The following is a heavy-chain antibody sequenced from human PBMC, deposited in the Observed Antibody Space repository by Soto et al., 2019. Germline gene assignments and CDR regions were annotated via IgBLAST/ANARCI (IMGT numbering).Heavy chain of an antibody. Sequence: EVQLLQSGAEVKKPGESLKISCKGSGYSFTTYWIGWVRQMPGKGLEWMGIISPSDSDTRYSPSFQGQVTISVDKSISAAYLQWSSLKSWYTAIYDCARKTGAQGPMEYWGHGTLVTVSS. V-gene: IGHV5-51*03. D-gene: IGHD1-1*01. CDR1: GYSFTTYW. J-gene: IGHJ4*01. CDR2: ISPSDSDT. CDR3: ARKTGAQGPMEY.